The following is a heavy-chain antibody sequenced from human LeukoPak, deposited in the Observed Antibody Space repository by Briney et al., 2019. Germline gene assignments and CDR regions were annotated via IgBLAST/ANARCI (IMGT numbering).Heavy chain of an antibody. CDR2: IYTSGST. D-gene: IGHD3-22*01. J-gene: IGHJ5*02. Sequence: SETLSLTCTVSGGSISSYYWSWMRQPPGKGLEWIGYIYTSGSTNYNPSLKSRVTISVDTSKNQFSLKLSSVTAADTAVYYCAGTYYYDSSLDPWGQGTLVTVSS. CDR3: AGTYYYDSSLDP. CDR1: GGSISSYY. V-gene: IGHV4-4*09.